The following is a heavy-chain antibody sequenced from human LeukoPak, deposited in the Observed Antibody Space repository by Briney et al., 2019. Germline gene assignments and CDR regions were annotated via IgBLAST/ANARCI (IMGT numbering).Heavy chain of an antibody. CDR3: AREGLRSAVYKSGIQDY. D-gene: IGHD1-26*01. CDR2: INPNSGGT. Sequence: ASVKVSCKASGYTFTGYYMHWVRQAPGQGLEWMGWINPNSGGTNYAQKFQGRVTMTRDTSISTAYMELSRLRSDDTAVYYCAREGLRSAVYKSGIQDYWGQGTLVTVSS. V-gene: IGHV1-2*02. CDR1: GYTFTGYY. J-gene: IGHJ4*02.